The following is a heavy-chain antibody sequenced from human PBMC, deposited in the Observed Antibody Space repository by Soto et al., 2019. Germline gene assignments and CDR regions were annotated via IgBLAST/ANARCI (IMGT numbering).Heavy chain of an antibody. V-gene: IGHV3-11*01. Sequence: GGSLRLSCAASGFRFSDHYMTWIRQAPGKGLEWVSKISGGGTTMYYADSVKGRFTVSRDNAKNSLYLQMNSLRAEDTAVYYCAGDPYYYGSAFWGQGTLVTVSS. D-gene: IGHD3-10*01. CDR3: AGDPYYYGSAF. CDR2: ISGGGTTM. CDR1: GFRFSDHY. J-gene: IGHJ4*02.